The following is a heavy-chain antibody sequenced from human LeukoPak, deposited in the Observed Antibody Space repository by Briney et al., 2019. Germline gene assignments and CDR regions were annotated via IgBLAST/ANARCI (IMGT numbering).Heavy chain of an antibody. V-gene: IGHV4-34*01. J-gene: IGHJ5*02. Sequence: SETLSLTCAVYGVSFSGYYWSWIRQPPGKGLEWIGEINHSGSTNYNPSLKSRVTISVDTSKNQFSLKLSSVTAADTAVYYCARKTTVVTPNWFDPWGQGTLVTVSS. D-gene: IGHD4-23*01. CDR1: GVSFSGYY. CDR2: INHSGST. CDR3: ARKTTVVTPNWFDP.